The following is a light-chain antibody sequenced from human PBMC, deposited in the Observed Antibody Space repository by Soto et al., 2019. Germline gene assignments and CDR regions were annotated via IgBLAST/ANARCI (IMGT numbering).Light chain of an antibody. V-gene: IGKV1-5*01. CDR1: QSISSW. CDR2: DAS. Sequence: DIQMTQSPSSLSASVGDRVTITCRASQSISSWLAWYQQKPGKAPKVLIFDASSLESGVPSRFSGSGSATEFTLTISSLQPDDFATYYCQQYSNYPWTSGQATKVDIK. CDR3: QQYSNYPWT. J-gene: IGKJ1*01.